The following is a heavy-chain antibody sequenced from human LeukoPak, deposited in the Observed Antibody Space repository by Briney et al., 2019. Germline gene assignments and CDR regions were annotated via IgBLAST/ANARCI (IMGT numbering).Heavy chain of an antibody. Sequence: PSETLSLTCTVSGGSISSYYWNWIRQFPGKGLEWIAYVYYAGSTNFNPSLKSRVTISLDTSKNQLSLKLTSVTAADTAVYYCARLGRFGALLPYYYYMDVWGKGTTVTVSS. CDR3: ARLGRFGALLPYYYYMDV. J-gene: IGHJ6*03. CDR2: VYYAGST. D-gene: IGHD3-10*01. CDR1: GGSISSYY. V-gene: IGHV4-59*08.